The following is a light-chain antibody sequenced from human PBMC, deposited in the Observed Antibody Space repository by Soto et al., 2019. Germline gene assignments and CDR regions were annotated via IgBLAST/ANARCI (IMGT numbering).Light chain of an antibody. CDR3: QQSYGTPFT. V-gene: IGKV1-39*01. CDR2: AAS. CDR1: QSISSY. J-gene: IGKJ3*01. Sequence: ILLTQSPSSLSASVGDIVTITCRESQSISSYLNWYQQKPGKAPKLLIYAASSLQSGVPSRFSGSGSGTDFTLTISSLQPEDVATYYCQQSYGTPFTFGPGTKV.